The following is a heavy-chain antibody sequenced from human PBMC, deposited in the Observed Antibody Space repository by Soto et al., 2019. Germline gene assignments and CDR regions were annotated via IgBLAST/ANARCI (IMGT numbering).Heavy chain of an antibody. CDR3: ARGRRDIVVVPPPLD. Sequence: QLQLQESGPGLVKPSETLSLTCTVSGGSISSSSYYWGWIRQPPGKGLEWIGSIYYSGSTYYNPSLKSRVTISVDTSKNQFSLKLSSVTAADTAVYYCARGRRDIVVVPPPLDWGQGTLVTVSS. J-gene: IGHJ4*02. D-gene: IGHD2-2*01. CDR2: IYYSGST. CDR1: GGSISSSSYY. V-gene: IGHV4-39*01.